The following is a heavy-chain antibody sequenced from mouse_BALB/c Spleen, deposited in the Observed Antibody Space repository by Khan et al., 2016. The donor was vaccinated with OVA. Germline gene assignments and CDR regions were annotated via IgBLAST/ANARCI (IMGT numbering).Heavy chain of an antibody. V-gene: IGHV1S135*01. CDR2: IDPFNDDT. J-gene: IGHJ3*01. CDR3: ARHGSSSWFAY. Sequence: EVQLQESGPELMKPGASVKISCKASGYSFTTYYIHWVKQSHGQSLEWIGYIDPFNDDTNYNQKFKGKATLTVDKSSSTAYMHLSSLTSEDSAVYYCARHGSSSWFAYWGQGTLVTVSA. CDR1: GYSFTTYY. D-gene: IGHD1-1*01.